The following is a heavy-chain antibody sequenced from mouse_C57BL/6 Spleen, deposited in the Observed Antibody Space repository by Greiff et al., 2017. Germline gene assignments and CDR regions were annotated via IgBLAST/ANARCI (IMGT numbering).Heavy chain of an antibody. D-gene: IGHD4-1*01. V-gene: IGHV1-78*01. CDR3: ATSRNWDIYYFDY. CDR1: GYTFTDHT. CDR2: IYPRDGST. J-gene: IGHJ2*01. Sequence: QRVESDAELVKPGASVKISCKVSGYTFTDHTIHWMKQRPEQGLEWIGYIYPRDGSTKYNEKFKGKATLTADKSSSTAYMQLNSLTSEDSAVYFCATSRNWDIYYFDYWGQGTTLTVSS.